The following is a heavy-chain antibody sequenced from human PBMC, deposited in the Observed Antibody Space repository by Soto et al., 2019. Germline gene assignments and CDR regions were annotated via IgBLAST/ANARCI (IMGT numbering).Heavy chain of an antibody. V-gene: IGHV3-11*01. CDR2: ISSGSSTI. Sequence: SLRLSCAAAGFMFNDYYMTWIRQAPGKGLEWVSYISSGSSTIYYARSVKGRFTISRDNAKNSLYLQMNSLRAEDTAVYYCATSSGALAASFPYYFDYWGKGTLVTVSS. D-gene: IGHD6-25*01. CDR1: GFMFNDYY. CDR3: ATSSGALAASFPYYFDY. J-gene: IGHJ4*02.